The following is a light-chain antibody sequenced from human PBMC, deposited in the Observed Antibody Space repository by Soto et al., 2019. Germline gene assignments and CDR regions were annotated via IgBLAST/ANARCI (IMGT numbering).Light chain of an antibody. CDR3: QSYDSSLRTYV. CDR2: GTT. Sequence: QSVLTQPPSVSGAPGQRVTISCTGSSSNIGAGYDVHWYQQLPGTAPKLLIYGTTNRPSGVPDRFSGSKSGTSASLAITGLQADHEADYYCQSYDSSLRTYVFGTGTKLTVL. CDR1: SSNIGAGYD. V-gene: IGLV1-40*01. J-gene: IGLJ1*01.